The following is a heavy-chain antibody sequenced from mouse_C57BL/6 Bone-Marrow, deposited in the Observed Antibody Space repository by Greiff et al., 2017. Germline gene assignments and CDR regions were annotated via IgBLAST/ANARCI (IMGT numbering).Heavy chain of an antibody. CDR3: ARCYEYDDYTMDY. CDR2: MHPNGGSP. Sequence: QVQLQQPGAELVKPGASVKLSCKASGYTFTNYWMHWVKQRPGQGLEWIGMMHPNGGSPDYNEKFKSEATLSVDKSSRTAYIELSSLTSEDSAVYYCARCYEYDDYTMDYWGQGTAGTVTA. J-gene: IGHJ4*01. CDR1: GYTFTNYW. V-gene: IGHV1-64*01. D-gene: IGHD2-4*01.